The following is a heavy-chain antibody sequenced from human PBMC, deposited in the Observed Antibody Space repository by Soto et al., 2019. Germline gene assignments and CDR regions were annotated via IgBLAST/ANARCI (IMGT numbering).Heavy chain of an antibody. Sequence: GASVKVSCKASGYTFTSYDINWVRQATGQGLEWMGWMNPNSGNTGYAQKFQGRVTMTRNTSISTAYMELSSLRSEDTAVYYCARAYYDILTGPPSPDYWGQGTLVTVSS. CDR3: ARAYYDILTGPPSPDY. CDR2: MNPNSGNT. D-gene: IGHD3-9*01. J-gene: IGHJ4*02. V-gene: IGHV1-8*01. CDR1: GYTFTSYD.